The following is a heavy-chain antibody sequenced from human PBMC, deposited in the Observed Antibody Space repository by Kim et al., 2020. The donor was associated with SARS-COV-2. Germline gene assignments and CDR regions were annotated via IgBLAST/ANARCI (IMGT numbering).Heavy chain of an antibody. V-gene: IGHV4-4*02. CDR2: IYHSGST. D-gene: IGHD3-10*01. CDR3: ARVPYYYGSGRQNWFDP. Sequence: SETLSLTCAVSGGSISSSNWWSWVRQPPGKGLEWIGEIYHSGSTNYNPSLKSRVTISVDKSKNQFSLKLSSVTAADTAVYYCARVPYYYGSGRQNWFDPWGQGTLVTVSS. J-gene: IGHJ5*02. CDR1: GGSISSSNW.